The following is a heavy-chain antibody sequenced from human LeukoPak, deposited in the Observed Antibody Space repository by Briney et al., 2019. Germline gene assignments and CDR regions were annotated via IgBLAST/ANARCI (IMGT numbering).Heavy chain of an antibody. D-gene: IGHD6-6*01. CDR3: ANGYSSSLHTFYY. CDR2: IYYSGTT. CDR1: GGSITTSSYY. V-gene: IGHV4-39*07. J-gene: IGHJ4*02. Sequence: PSETLSLTCTVSGGSITTSSYYWGSIRQSPGKGLEWIGSIYYSGTTYYNPSLKSRVTISVDTSKNQFSLKLSSVTAADTAVYYCANGYSSSLHTFYYWGQGTLVTVSS.